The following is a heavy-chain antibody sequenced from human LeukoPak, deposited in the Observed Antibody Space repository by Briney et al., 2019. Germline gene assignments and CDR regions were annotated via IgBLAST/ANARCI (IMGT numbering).Heavy chain of an antibody. D-gene: IGHD5-18*01. CDR2: IIPILGIA. Sequence: GASVKVSCKASGGTFSSYAISWVRQAPGQGLEWMGRIIPILGIANYAQKFQGRVTITADKSTSTAYMELSSLRSGDTAVYYCARSRWATAIAFFDIWGQGTMVTVSS. V-gene: IGHV1-69*04. J-gene: IGHJ3*02. CDR1: GGTFSSYA. CDR3: ARSRWATAIAFFDI.